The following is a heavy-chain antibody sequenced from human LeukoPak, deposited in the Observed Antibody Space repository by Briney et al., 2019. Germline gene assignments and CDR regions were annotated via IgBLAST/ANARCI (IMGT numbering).Heavy chain of an antibody. CDR2: IRSNAYGGTT. D-gene: IGHD5-12*01. CDR3: TRVVATPWGAFDI. Sequence: PGGSLRLSCEASGFTFASYAMSWVRQAPGKGLEWVGFIRSNAYGGTTEYAASVKGRFTISRDDSKSIAYLQMNSLKTEDTAVYYCTRVVATPWGAFDIWGQGTMVTVSS. V-gene: IGHV3-49*04. CDR1: GFTFASYA. J-gene: IGHJ3*02.